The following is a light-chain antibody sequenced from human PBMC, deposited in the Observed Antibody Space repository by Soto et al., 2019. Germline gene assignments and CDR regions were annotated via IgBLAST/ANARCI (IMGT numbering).Light chain of an antibody. V-gene: IGKV3-15*01. J-gene: IGKJ4*01. CDR3: QHYNKWPLT. CDR2: GTF. CDR1: QSVYSN. Sequence: EIVMTQSPATLSVSPGERVTLSCRASQSVYSNLAWYQQKPGQAPRLRIHGTFTRATGITARFSGSGSGTEFNLTISSLQAEDFAVYYCQHYNKWPLTFGGGTKVEIK.